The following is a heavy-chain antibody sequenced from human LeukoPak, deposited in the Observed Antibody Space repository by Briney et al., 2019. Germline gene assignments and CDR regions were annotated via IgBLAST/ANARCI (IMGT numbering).Heavy chain of an antibody. D-gene: IGHD3-10*01. CDR1: GYTFTSYG. V-gene: IGHV1-18*01. J-gene: IGHJ4*02. Sequence: ASVKVSCKASGYTFTSYGISWVRQAPGQGLEWMGWISAYNGNTNYAQKLQGRVTMTTDTSTSTAYMELRSLRSVDTAVYYCARAVVFYYGSGDNDYWGQGTLVTVSS. CDR3: ARAVVFYYGSGDNDY. CDR2: ISAYNGNT.